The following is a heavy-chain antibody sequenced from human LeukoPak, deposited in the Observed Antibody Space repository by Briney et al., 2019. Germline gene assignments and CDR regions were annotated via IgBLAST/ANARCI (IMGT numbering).Heavy chain of an antibody. J-gene: IGHJ4*02. V-gene: IGHV3-9*01. CDR1: GFTFDDYA. CDR3: AKSYYYDSSPFDY. CDR2: ISWNSGSI. Sequence: GGSLRLSCAASGFTFDDYAMPWVRQAPGKGLEWVSGISWNSGSIGYADSVKGRFTISRDNAKNSLYLQMNSLRAEDTALYYCAKSYYYDSSPFDYWGQGTLVTVSS. D-gene: IGHD3-22*01.